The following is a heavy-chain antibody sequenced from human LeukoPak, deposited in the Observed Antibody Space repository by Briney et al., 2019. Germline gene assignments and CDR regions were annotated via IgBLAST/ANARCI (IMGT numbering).Heavy chain of an antibody. CDR1: GFTFSTYA. CDR3: ARGVTTIDY. Sequence: GGSLRLSCGASGFTFSTYAMSWVRQAPGKGLELVSTISGSGGSTHYADSVKGRFTISRDNSKKTLFLQMNSLRAEDTAVYYCARGVTTIDYWGQGTLVTVSS. D-gene: IGHD3-3*01. J-gene: IGHJ4*02. CDR2: ISGSGGST. V-gene: IGHV3-23*01.